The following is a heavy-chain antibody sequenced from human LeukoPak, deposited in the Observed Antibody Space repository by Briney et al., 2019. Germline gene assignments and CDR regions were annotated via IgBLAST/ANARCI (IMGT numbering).Heavy chain of an antibody. CDR1: GGSFSNYY. D-gene: IGHD1-7*01. Sequence: SETLSLTCAVYGGSFSNYYWSWLRQPPGKGLEWIGEINDSGRTNYNPSLMSRVTVSVDTSKNQFYLRLTSVTATDTAVYYCARRWNYGRNYYIDVWGNGATVSVSS. CDR2: INDSGRT. CDR3: ARRWNYGRNYYIDV. J-gene: IGHJ6*03. V-gene: IGHV4-34*01.